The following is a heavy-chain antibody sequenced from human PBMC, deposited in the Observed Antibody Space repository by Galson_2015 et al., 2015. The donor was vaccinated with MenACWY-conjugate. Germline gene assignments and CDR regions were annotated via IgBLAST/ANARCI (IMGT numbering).Heavy chain of an antibody. D-gene: IGHD2-2*01. CDR3: AASIKDIVVVIGATTLDS. CDR2: IYPGDSDA. CDR1: GYRFSKYW. Sequence: QSGAEVKKPGESLQISCKGLGYRFSKYWIGWVRQMPGKGLEWMGIIYPGDSDARYSPAFQGQVTMSVDTSINTAYLQWSSLKASDTAMYYCAASIKDIVVVIGATTLDSWGQGTLVTVSS. V-gene: IGHV5-51*01. J-gene: IGHJ4*02.